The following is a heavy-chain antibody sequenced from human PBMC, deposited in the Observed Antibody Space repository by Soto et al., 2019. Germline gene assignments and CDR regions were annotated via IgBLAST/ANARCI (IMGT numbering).Heavy chain of an antibody. D-gene: IGHD3-10*01. Sequence: TSETLSLTCTVSGGSISSDGYSWSWIRQHPGKGLEWIGYIYYSGSTSYNPSLKSRVTISVDTSKKQFSLKLSSVTAADTAVYYCARAMVRGLLGYFYYMDVWGKGTTVTVSS. J-gene: IGHJ6*03. CDR3: ARAMVRGLLGYFYYMDV. CDR1: GGSISSDGYS. CDR2: IYYSGST. V-gene: IGHV4-31*03.